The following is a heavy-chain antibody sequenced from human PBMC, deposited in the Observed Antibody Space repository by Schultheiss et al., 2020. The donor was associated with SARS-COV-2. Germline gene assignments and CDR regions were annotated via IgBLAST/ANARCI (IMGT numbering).Heavy chain of an antibody. D-gene: IGHD3-22*01. CDR2: ISYDGSNK. CDR1: GFTFSSYG. Sequence: GGSLRLSCAASGFTFSSYGMHWVRQAPGKGLEWVAVISYDGSNKYYADSVKGRFTISRDNSKNTLYLQMNSLRAEDTAVYYCARKHSRSYGMDVWGQGTTVTVSS. CDR3: ARKHSRSYGMDV. V-gene: IGHV3-30*03. J-gene: IGHJ6*02.